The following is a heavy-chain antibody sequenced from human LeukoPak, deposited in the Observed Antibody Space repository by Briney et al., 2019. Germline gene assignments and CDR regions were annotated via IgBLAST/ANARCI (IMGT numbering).Heavy chain of an antibody. J-gene: IGHJ6*03. D-gene: IGHD1-26*01. CDR1: GLTLSSHG. CDR3: ATHPGDFTGIVNYYYMDV. CDR2: ITYDGSNK. Sequence: GRSLRNSCATSGLTLSSHGIHSVRQGPGKGLDWVAIITYDGSNKYYGDSEKGRFTISRDNSNNTMFLQMNSLRPEDTAVYYCATHPGDFTGIVNYYYMDVWGKGTTVTVSS. V-gene: IGHV3-30*03.